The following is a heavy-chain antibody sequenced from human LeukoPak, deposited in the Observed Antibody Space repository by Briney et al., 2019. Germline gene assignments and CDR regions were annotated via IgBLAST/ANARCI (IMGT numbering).Heavy chain of an antibody. Sequence: GGSLRLSCAASGFTFSGHWMYWLRQAPGKGLAWVSRINGDGSATNYAGSMKGRFTISRDNAKNILYLQMNSLREDDTAVYYCARDIDWGQVDYWGQGTLVTVSS. J-gene: IGHJ4*02. D-gene: IGHD7-27*01. CDR3: ARDIDWGQVDY. CDR2: INGDGSAT. V-gene: IGHV3-74*01. CDR1: GFTFSGHW.